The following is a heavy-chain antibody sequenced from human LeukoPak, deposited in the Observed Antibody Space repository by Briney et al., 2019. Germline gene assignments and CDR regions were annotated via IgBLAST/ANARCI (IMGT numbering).Heavy chain of an antibody. CDR3: ASMVNSGSYDY. CDR2: IYPGDSDT. D-gene: IGHD1-26*01. Sequence: GESLKISCKGFGYSFTSSWIGWVRRMPGKALEWMGIIYPGDSDTRYSPSFQGQVTISADKSISTAYLQWSSLKASDTAMYYCASMVNSGSYDYWGQGTLVTVSS. J-gene: IGHJ4*02. CDR1: GYSFTSSW. V-gene: IGHV5-51*01.